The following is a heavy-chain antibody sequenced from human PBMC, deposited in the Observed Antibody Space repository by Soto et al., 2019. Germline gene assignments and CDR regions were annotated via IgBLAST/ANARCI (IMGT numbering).Heavy chain of an antibody. CDR1: GFKFSNYA. Sequence: PGGSLRLSCVASGFKFSNYAMSWVRQAPGKGLEWVSLISATGGGTYYADSVKGRFTISRDNSHNTLYLQVHSLTAEDTAVYYCAKDRRAGGNSAFYFDSWGQGAQVTVSS. J-gene: IGHJ5*01. D-gene: IGHD3-16*01. CDR2: ISATGGGT. V-gene: IGHV3-23*01. CDR3: AKDRRAGGNSAFYFDS.